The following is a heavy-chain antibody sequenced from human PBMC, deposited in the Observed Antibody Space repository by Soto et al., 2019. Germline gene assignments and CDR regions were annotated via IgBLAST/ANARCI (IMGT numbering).Heavy chain of an antibody. V-gene: IGHV4-59*08. CDR2: IYYSGST. Sequence: QVQLQESGPGLVKPSETLSLTCTVSGGPISSYYWSWIRQPPGKGLEWIGYIYYSGSTNYNPSLKSRVTISVDTSKNQFSLKLSSVTAADTAVYYCARLYGFSGFDYWGQGTLVTVSS. CDR1: GGPISSYY. J-gene: IGHJ4*02. CDR3: ARLYGFSGFDY. D-gene: IGHD6-25*01.